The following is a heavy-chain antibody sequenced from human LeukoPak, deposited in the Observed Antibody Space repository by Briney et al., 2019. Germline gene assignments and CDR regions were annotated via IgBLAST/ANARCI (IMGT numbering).Heavy chain of an antibody. CDR1: VYTFTSYG. CDR2: ISANNGDT. V-gene: IGHV1-18*01. J-gene: IGHJ4*02. D-gene: IGHD3-22*01. CDR3: ARDPPGLRLGSPGDY. Sequence: ASVKVSCKPSVYTFTSYGIAWVRQAPRQGLQWMGWISANNGDTSYSQKLQGTVTLTTDTSTNTAYMDLRRLTSHDTGAYFSARDPPGLRLGSPGDYWGQGTLVIVSS.